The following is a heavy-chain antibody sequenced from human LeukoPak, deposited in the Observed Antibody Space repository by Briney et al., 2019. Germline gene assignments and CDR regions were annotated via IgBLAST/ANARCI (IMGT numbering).Heavy chain of an antibody. CDR1: GGSVSSYY. CDR3: ARALQYYDYVWGSYRYLDV. J-gene: IGHJ6*04. D-gene: IGHD3-16*02. V-gene: IGHV4-4*07. Sequence: PSETLSLTCTVSGGSVSSYYWSWIRQPAGKGLEWIGRIYTSGSTSYNPSLKSRVTMSVDTSKNQFSLKLSSVTAADTAVYYCARALQYYDYVWGSYRYLDVWGKGTTVTVSS. CDR2: IYTSGST.